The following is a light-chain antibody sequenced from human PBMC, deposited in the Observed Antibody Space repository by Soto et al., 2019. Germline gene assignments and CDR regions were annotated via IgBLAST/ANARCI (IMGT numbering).Light chain of an antibody. CDR1: QSVSSS. CDR2: DAS. CDR3: QQYAAGSPLT. J-gene: IGKJ5*01. Sequence: EIMLTQSPGTLSLSPGERATLSCRASQSVSSSLAWYQQKPGLAPTLLISDASSRASGVPDRFTGGGSGTDFTLTIRRLEPEDFAVYYCQQYAAGSPLTFGQGTRLEIK. V-gene: IGKV3-20*01.